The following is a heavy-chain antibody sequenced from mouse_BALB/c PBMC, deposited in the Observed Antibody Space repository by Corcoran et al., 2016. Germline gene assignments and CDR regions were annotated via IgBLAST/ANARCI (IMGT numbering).Heavy chain of an antibody. CDR3: ARGSSAMDY. CDR2: INTHSGVP. V-gene: IGHV9-4*02. J-gene: IGHJ4*01. D-gene: IGHD1-1*01. Sequence: QIQLVQSGPELKKPGETVRISCKASGYTFTTAGMQWVQKMPGKGLKWIGWINTHSGVPKYAEDFKGRFAFSLETSASTAYLQISNLKNKDTATYFCARGSSAMDYWGQGTSVTVSS. CDR1: GYTFTTAG.